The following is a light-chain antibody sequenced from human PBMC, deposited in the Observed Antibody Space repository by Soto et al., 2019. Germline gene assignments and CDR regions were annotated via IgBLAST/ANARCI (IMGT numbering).Light chain of an antibody. Sequence: EIVLTQSPGTLSLSPGERATLSFRASQSVSSNLAWYQQKPGQAPRLLIYGASTRATGIPDRFSGSGSGRDFTLTISGLEPEDFAVYYCQQYGSSPLISFGQGTRLEIK. J-gene: IGKJ5*01. CDR2: GAS. CDR1: QSVSSN. V-gene: IGKV3-20*01. CDR3: QQYGSSPLIS.